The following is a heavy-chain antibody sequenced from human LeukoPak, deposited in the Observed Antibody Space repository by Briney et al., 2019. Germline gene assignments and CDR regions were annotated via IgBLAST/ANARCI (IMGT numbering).Heavy chain of an antibody. V-gene: IGHV4-4*07. CDR3: ARGPNIPAAGTDFDY. D-gene: IGHD6-13*01. J-gene: IGHJ4*02. Sequence: PSETLSLTCTVSGGSISSSCWSWIRQPAGKGLEWIGRICTNGNTYYNPSLKSRVTMSVDTSKNQFSLRLTSVTAADTAVYYCARGPNIPAAGTDFDYWGQGTLVTVSS. CDR2: ICTNGNT. CDR1: GGSISSSC.